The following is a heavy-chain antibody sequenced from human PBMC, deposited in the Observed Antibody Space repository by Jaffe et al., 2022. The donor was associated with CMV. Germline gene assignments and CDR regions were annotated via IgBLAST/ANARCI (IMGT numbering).Heavy chain of an antibody. CDR2: INPSGGST. Sequence: QVQLVQSGAEVKKPGASVKVSCKASGYTFTSYYMHWVRQAPGQGLEWMGIINPSGGSTSYAQKFQGRVTMTRDTSTSTVYMELSSLRSEDTAVYYCARGRTPDTIAARTEFDYWGQGTLVTVSS. CDR3: ARGRTPDTIAARTEFDY. D-gene: IGHD6-6*01. CDR1: GYTFTSYY. V-gene: IGHV1-46*01. J-gene: IGHJ4*02.